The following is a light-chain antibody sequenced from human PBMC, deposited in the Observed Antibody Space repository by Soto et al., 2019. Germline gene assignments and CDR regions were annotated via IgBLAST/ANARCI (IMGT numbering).Light chain of an antibody. V-gene: IGLV2-14*02. CDR1: SSDVGSDNV. J-gene: IGLJ2*01. CDR3: AAWDDRLSGMV. Sequence: QSALTQPASVSGSPGQSNTISCTGTSSDVGSDNVVSWDQHYPGKAPQLMIYEAFKRPSEVYSRFSGSKSGTSASLAISGLRSEDEADYYCAAWDDRLSGMVFGRGTKVTVL. CDR2: EAF.